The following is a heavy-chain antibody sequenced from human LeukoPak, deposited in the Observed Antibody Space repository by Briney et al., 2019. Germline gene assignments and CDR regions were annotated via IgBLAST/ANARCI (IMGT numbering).Heavy chain of an antibody. CDR1: GFTVSRNY. D-gene: IGHD3-22*01. CDR3: ARAAPTRTLIGSGADY. J-gene: IGHJ4*02. V-gene: IGHV3-53*01. CDR2: LYSDGST. Sequence: GGSLRLSCAASGFTVSRNYMSWVRQAPGKGLEWVSVLYSDGSTYHADSVKGRFTISRDNAKNSLYLQMNSLRAEDTAVYYCARAAPTRTLIGSGADYWGQGTLVTVSS.